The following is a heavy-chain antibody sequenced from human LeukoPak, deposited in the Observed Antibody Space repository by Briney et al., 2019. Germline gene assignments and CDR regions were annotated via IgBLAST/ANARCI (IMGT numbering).Heavy chain of an antibody. J-gene: IGHJ4*02. V-gene: IGHV3-30-3*01. CDR2: ISYDGSSK. CDR1: GFTFSTYA. D-gene: IGHD1-26*01. CDR3: ARGIFTGGTYYGY. Sequence: GGSLRLSCAASGFTFSTYAMHWVRQAPGKGLEWVGVISYDGSSKNYGDSVKGRFTISRDNSKNTVYLQMNSLRVEDTALYYCARGIFTGGTYYGYWGQGTLVSVSS.